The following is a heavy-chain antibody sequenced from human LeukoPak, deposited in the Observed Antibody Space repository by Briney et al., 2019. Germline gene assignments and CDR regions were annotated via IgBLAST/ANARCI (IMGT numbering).Heavy chain of an antibody. D-gene: IGHD1-7*01. Sequence: SETLSLTCTISGGSVNGYYWNWIRQAPGKGLEWIGFIHYSGLTVYSPSLQSRVSMSVDTSRNQFSLDLSSVTAADTALYYCARDPPEDEWNSLDSWGQGILVTVSS. CDR3: ARDPPEDEWNSLDS. CDR2: IHYSGLT. V-gene: IGHV4-59*02. CDR1: GGSVNGYY. J-gene: IGHJ4*02.